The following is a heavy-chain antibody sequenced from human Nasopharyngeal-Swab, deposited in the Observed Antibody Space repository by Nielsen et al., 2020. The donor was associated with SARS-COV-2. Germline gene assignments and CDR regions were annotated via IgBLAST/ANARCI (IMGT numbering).Heavy chain of an antibody. Sequence: GGPRRLPCAASGLTFSDYYMNWMRKAPGKGLEWVSYISSSGSTIYYADSVKGRFTISRDNAKNSLYLQMNSLRAKDTAVYHCARGRGYCSSTSGPPVAFDIWGQGTKVTVSP. CDR3: ARGRGYCSSTSGPPVAFDI. V-gene: IGHV3-11*01. CDR2: ISSSGSTI. J-gene: IGHJ3*02. CDR1: GLTFSDYY. D-gene: IGHD2-2*01.